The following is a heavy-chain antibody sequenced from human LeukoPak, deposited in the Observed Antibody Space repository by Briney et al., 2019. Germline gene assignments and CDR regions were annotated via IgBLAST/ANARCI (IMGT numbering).Heavy chain of an antibody. CDR1: GFSFSSYG. Sequence: GGSLRLSCAASGFSFSSYGMHWVRQAPGKGLEWVAGSNKYYADSVKGRFIISRDNSKNTLYLQMNSLRAEDTAVYYCARDRGYSSFYFDSWGQGTLVTVSS. CDR3: ARDRGYSSFYFDS. J-gene: IGHJ4*02. V-gene: IGHV3-33*01. D-gene: IGHD6-13*01. CDR2: SNK.